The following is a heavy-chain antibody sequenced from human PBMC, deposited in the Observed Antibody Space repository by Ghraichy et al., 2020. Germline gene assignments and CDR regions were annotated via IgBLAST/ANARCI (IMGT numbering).Heavy chain of an antibody. Sequence: SETLSLTCGVSGDSISSDNWWSWVRQPPGKGLEWIGEIHHSGSTKDNPSLESRVTMSIDKSKNEFSLKVSSVTAADTAVYYCARVASTTWGIWYFDVWGRGTLAAVSS. CDR2: IHHSGST. CDR3: ARVASTTWGIWYFDV. V-gene: IGHV4-4*02. J-gene: IGHJ2*01. D-gene: IGHD2-2*01. CDR1: GDSISSDNW.